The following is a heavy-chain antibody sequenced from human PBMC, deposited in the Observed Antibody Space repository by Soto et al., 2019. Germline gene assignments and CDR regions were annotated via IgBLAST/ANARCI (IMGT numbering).Heavy chain of an antibody. CDR2: ISYDGSNK. J-gene: IGHJ4*02. D-gene: IGHD2-21*01. CDR1: GFTFSSYA. V-gene: IGHV3-30-3*01. Sequence: QVQLVESGGGVVQPGRSLRLSCAASGFTFSSYAMHWVRQAPGKGLEWVAVISYDGSNKYYADSMKGRFTISRDNSKNTLYLQMNSLRAEDTAVYYCARGSTVVAPFDYWGQGTLVTVSS. CDR3: ARGSTVVAPFDY.